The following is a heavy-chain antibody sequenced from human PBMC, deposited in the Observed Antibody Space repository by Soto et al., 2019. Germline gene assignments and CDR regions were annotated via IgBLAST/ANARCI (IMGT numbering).Heavy chain of an antibody. V-gene: IGHV4-59*01. CDR3: ARMYSGSYYSWFDP. Sequence: SETLSLTCTVSGGSIRNNYWSWIRQPPGKGLEWIGYIYYSGSTKYNPSLKSRVTISVDTSKNQFSLKLSSVTAADTAVYCCARMYSGSYYSWFDPWGQGTLVTVSS. J-gene: IGHJ5*02. CDR1: GGSIRNNY. D-gene: IGHD1-26*01. CDR2: IYYSGST.